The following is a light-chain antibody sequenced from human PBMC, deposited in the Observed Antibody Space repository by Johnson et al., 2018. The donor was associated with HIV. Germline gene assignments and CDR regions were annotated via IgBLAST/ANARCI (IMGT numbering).Light chain of an antibody. J-gene: IGLJ1*01. Sequence: QSVLTQPPSVSAAPGQRVSISCSGSSSNIGNNYVSWYQQVPGTAPKLLIYDNNKRPSGIPDRFSGSKSGTSATLGITGLQTGDEADYYCGKGDSSLMAVVFGTWTKVTVL. CDR2: DNN. CDR3: GKGDSSLMAVV. V-gene: IGLV1-51*01. CDR1: SSNIGNNY.